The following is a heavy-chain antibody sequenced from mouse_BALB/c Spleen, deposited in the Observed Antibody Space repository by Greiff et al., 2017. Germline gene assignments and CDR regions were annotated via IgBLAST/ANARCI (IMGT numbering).Heavy chain of an antibody. CDR1: GFNIKDTY. D-gene: IGHD2-10*02. V-gene: IGHV14-3*02. CDR2: IDPANGNT. Sequence: LVESGAELVKPGASVKLSCTASGFNIKDTYMHWVKQRPEQGLEWIGRIDPANGNTKYDPKFQGKATITADTSSNTAYLQLSSLTSEDTAVYYCAVWSFDYWGQGTTLTVSS. CDR3: AVWSFDY. J-gene: IGHJ2*01.